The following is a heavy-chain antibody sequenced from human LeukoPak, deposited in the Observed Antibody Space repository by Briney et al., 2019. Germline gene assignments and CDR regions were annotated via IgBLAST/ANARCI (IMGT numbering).Heavy chain of an antibody. CDR1: GGTFNKYA. J-gene: IGHJ6*03. V-gene: IGHV1-69*05. CDR2: IIPISGTA. Sequence: SVKVSCKASGGTFNKYAIGWVRQAPGQGLEWMGGIIPISGTANYAQKFQGRVTITTDESTSTAYMELSSLRSEDTAVYYCARGAEDYYYYYYMDVWGKGTTVAVSS. CDR3: ARGAEDYYYYYYMDV.